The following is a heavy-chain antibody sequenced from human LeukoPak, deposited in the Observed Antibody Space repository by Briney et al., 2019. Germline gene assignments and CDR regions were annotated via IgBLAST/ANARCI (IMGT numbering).Heavy chain of an antibody. J-gene: IGHJ5*02. CDR1: GGSFSGYY. Sequence: SETLSLTCAVYGGSFSGYYWSWIRQPPGKGLEWIGYIYYSGSTNYNPSLKSRVTISVDTSKNQFSLKLSSVTAADTAVYYCARHSAYDSSPWFDPWGQGTLVTVSS. CDR2: IYYSGST. D-gene: IGHD3-22*01. CDR3: ARHSAYDSSPWFDP. V-gene: IGHV4-59*08.